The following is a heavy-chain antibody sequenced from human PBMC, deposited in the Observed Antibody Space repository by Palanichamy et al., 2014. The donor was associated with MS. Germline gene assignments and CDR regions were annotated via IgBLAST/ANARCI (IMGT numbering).Heavy chain of an antibody. CDR2: ISGSTDTT. V-gene: IGHV3-23*01. Sequence: EVQLLESGGGLVQPGGSLRLSCAASGFTFSDYAMNWVRRAPGKGLEWVSSISGSTDTTHFADSVRGRFTISRDNSKNTVFLQMNSLRAEDTAIYYCAKAIDAWGQGTLVTVSS. J-gene: IGHJ5*02. D-gene: IGHD3-22*01. CDR3: AKAIDA. CDR1: GFTFSDYA.